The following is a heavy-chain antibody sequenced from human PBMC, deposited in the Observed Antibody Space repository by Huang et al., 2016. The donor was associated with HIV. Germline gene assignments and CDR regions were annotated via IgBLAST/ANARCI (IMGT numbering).Heavy chain of an antibody. J-gene: IGHJ4*02. D-gene: IGHD4-17*01. CDR2: MNPNTGNT. Sequence: QVHLVQSGAEVKKPGASVKVSCKASGYTFTNYDINWVRQAHGRGLEGMGWMNPNTGNTGFAQSFQGRVTMTRKTSITTAYMELTSLTSEDTAVYYCARSAYGDLDYWGLGTLVIVSS. V-gene: IGHV1-8*02. CDR3: ARSAYGDLDY. CDR1: GYTFTNYD.